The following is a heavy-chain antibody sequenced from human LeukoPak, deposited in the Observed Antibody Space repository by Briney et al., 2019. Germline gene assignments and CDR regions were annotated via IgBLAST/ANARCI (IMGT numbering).Heavy chain of an antibody. V-gene: IGHV4-4*07. CDR1: GGSISRYY. Sequence: SETLSLTCPVSGGSISRYYWSWIRQPAAKGLEWIGRIYTSGSTNYNPSLKSRVTMSVDTSKNQFSLKLSSVTAADTAVYYCARERQSYYYYYMDVWGKRTTVTVSS. CDR2: IYTSGST. J-gene: IGHJ6*03. CDR3: ARERQSYYYYYMDV.